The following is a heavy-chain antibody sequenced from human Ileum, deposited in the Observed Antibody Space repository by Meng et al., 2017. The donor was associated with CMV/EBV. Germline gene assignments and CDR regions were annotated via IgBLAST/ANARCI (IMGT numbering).Heavy chain of an antibody. D-gene: IGHD3-10*01. Sequence: QMQLQESGPGLGKPSETPSLTCSVSGGSISDYHWTWIRKSAGKGLQWLGRLRTSGTIDHNPSFKSRVTLSIDTSKNQFSLKLTSVTAADTAVYYCGRAGARGVPVDIWGQGTLVTVSS. CDR1: GGSISDYH. V-gene: IGHV4-4*07. CDR3: GRAGARGVPVDI. J-gene: IGHJ4*02. CDR2: LRTSGTI.